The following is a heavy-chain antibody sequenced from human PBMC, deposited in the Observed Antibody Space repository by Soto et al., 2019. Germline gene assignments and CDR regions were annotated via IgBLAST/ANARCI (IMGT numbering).Heavy chain of an antibody. CDR1: GFTFSSYA. D-gene: IGHD4-17*01. CDR3: ARAYGESTKRGLYYYYGMDV. V-gene: IGHV3-30-3*01. J-gene: IGHJ6*02. Sequence: RGSLRLSCAASGFTFSSYAMHWVRQAPGKGLEWVAVISYDGSNKYYADSVKGRFTISRDNSKNTLYLQMNSLRAEDTAVYYCARAYGESTKRGLYYYYGMDVWGQGTTVTVSS. CDR2: ISYDGSNK.